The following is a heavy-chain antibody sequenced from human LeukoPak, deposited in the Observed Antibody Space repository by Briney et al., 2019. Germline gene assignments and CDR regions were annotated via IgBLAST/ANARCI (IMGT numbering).Heavy chain of an antibody. Sequence: GGSLRLSCAASGFTFDDYAMHWVRQAPGKGLEWVSGISWNSGSIGYADSVKGRFTISRDNAKNSLYLQMNSLRAEDTALYYCAKDSGWSFNSFDYWGQGTLVTVSS. CDR2: ISWNSGSI. J-gene: IGHJ4*02. V-gene: IGHV3-9*01. CDR3: AKDSGWSFNSFDY. D-gene: IGHD6-19*01. CDR1: GFTFDDYA.